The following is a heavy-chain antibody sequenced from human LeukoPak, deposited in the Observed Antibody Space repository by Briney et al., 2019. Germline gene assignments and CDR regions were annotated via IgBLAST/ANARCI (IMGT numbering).Heavy chain of an antibody. J-gene: IGHJ4*02. CDR3: ARSYNRVVLLYY. CDR1: GFTVSSNY. Sequence: GSLRLSCAASGFTVSSNYMSWVRQAPGKGLEWIGEINHSGSSNYNPSLKSRVTISVDTSKNQFSLKLTSVTAADTAVYYCARSYNRVVLLYYWGQGTLVTVSS. D-gene: IGHD3-10*01. V-gene: IGHV4-34*01. CDR2: INHSGSS.